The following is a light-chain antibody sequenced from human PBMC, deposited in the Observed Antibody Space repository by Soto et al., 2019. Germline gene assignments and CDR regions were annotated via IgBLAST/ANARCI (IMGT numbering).Light chain of an antibody. CDR2: AVS. J-gene: IGLJ1*01. V-gene: IGLV2-14*01. Sequence: QSALTQPASVSGSPGQSITISCTGTSSDVGYYDYVSWYQQHPGRAPKLMIYAVSNRPSGVSNRFSAPKSGNTASLTISGLQAEDEAHYYCSSYSTSSTPYVFGTGTKLTVL. CDR1: SSDVGYYDY. CDR3: SSYSTSSTPYV.